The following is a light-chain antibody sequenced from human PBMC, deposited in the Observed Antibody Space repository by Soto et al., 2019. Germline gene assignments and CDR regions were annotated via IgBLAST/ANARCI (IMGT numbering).Light chain of an antibody. CDR3: SSYTTSRDLNWV. V-gene: IGLV2-14*01. Sequence: QSALTQPASVSGSPGQSITISCTGTSSDIGGYQYVSWYQQHPGKAPKLIIYEVTNRPSGVSHRFSGSKSGNTASLTISGLQAEDEADYYCSSYTTSRDLNWVFGAGTKLTVL. J-gene: IGLJ3*02. CDR1: SSDIGGYQY. CDR2: EVT.